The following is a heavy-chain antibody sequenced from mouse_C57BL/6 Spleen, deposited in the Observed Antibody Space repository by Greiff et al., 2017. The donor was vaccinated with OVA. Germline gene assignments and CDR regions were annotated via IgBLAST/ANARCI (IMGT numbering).Heavy chain of an antibody. Sequence: QVQLQQPGAELVRPGSSVKLSCKASGYTFTSYWMDWVKQRPGQGLEWIGNIYPSDSETHYNQKFKDKATLTVDKSSSTAYMQLSSLTSEDSAVYYCARDGILSDYFDYWGQGTTLTVSS. V-gene: IGHV1-61*01. J-gene: IGHJ2*01. CDR1: GYTFTSYW. CDR2: IYPSDSET. D-gene: IGHD1-1*02. CDR3: ARDGILSDYFDY.